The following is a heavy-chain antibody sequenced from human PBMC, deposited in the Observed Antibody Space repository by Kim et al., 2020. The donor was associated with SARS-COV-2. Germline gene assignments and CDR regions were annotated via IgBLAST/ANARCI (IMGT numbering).Heavy chain of an antibody. J-gene: IGHJ6*02. CDR1: GYTFTSYG. D-gene: IGHD3-10*01. V-gene: IGHV1-18*01. Sequence: ASVKVSCKASGYTFTSYGISWVRQAPGQGLERMGWTSAYNGNTNYAQKLQGRVTMTTDTSTSTAYMELRSLRPDDTAVYYCASGPEDYYGSGFYYYYYGMDVWRQGTTVTVSS. CDR3: ASGPEDYYGSGFYYYYYGMDV. CDR2: TSAYNGNT.